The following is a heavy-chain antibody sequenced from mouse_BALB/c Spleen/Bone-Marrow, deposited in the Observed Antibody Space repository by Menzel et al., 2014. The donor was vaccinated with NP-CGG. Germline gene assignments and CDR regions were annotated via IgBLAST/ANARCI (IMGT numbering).Heavy chain of an antibody. Sequence: EVQGVESGGGLVQPGGSLRLSCETSRFTFTDYYMSWVRQPPGKALEWLGFIRNKAKGYTTDYSASVKGRFTISRDNSQSISYLQMNTLRAEDSATYYCARDENVGIYWYFDVWGAGTTVTVSS. CDR1: RFTFTDYY. CDR2: IRNKAKGYTT. CDR3: ARDENVGIYWYFDV. V-gene: IGHV7-3*02. J-gene: IGHJ1*01.